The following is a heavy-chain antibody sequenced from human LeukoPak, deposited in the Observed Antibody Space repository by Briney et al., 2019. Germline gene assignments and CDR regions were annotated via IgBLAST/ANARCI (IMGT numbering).Heavy chain of an antibody. Sequence: SETLSLTCPVSGVSISSYYWSWIRQTPGKGLEWIGSVDYSGSANYNPSLKSRVTISVDTSKTQFSLKLSSVTAADTAVYYCARHRRNYGMDVWGQGTTVTVSS. V-gene: IGHV4-59*01. CDR2: VDYSGSA. J-gene: IGHJ6*02. CDR1: GVSISSYY. CDR3: ARHRRNYGMDV.